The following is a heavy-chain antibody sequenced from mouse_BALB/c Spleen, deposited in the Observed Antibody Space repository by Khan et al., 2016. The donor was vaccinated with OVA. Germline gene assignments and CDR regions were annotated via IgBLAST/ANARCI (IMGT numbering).Heavy chain of an antibody. CDR1: GYSITSDYA. J-gene: IGHJ1*01. CDR3: ARRANYANWYFDV. Sequence: EVQLQESGPGLVKPSQSLSLTCTVTGYSITSDYAWNWIRQFPGNKLEWMGYISYSGSTNYNPSLKSRISFTRDTSKNQFFLQLNSVTTGDTATCYCARRANYANWYFDVWGAGTTVTVSS. D-gene: IGHD1-1*02. V-gene: IGHV3-2*02. CDR2: ISYSGST.